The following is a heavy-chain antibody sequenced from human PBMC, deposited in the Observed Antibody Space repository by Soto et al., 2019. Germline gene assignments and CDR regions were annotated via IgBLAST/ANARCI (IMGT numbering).Heavy chain of an antibody. CDR1: GFNFKKFA. D-gene: IGHD6-19*01. CDR3: AKADGEQWLIPHLDN. CDR2: ISCCGGPT. V-gene: IGHV3-23*01. J-gene: IGHJ4*02. Sequence: EVQLLESGGGVMQPGGSLRLSCVASGFNFKKFAMAWVRQAPGEGLEWVSGISCCGGPTSYADSVKGRFSTARDDSKNTLSLQMNGLRVEDTAQYFCAKADGEQWLIPHLDNWGQGTLVTVS.